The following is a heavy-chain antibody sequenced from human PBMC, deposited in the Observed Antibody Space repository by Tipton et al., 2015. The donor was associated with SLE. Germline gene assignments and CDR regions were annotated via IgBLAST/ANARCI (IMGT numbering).Heavy chain of an antibody. J-gene: IGHJ4*02. CDR3: ARVRVDTAMGVFDF. V-gene: IGHV1-18*01. Sequence: QVQLVQSGAEVKKPGASVRVSCKASGYTFTTYGISWVRQAPGQGLEWMGWISTYNGNTNYAQKLQGRVTMTSDTSTSTAYMELRSLRSDDTAIYYCARVRVDTAMGVFDFWDQGTLVTVSS. CDR2: ISTYNGNT. CDR1: GYTFTTYG. D-gene: IGHD5-18*01.